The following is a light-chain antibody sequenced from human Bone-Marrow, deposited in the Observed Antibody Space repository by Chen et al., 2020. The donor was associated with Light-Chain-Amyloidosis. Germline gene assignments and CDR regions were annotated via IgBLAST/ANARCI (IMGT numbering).Light chain of an antibody. Sequence: VLPQSPGTLSLSPGEGANLSCRASQTISSNYLTWYQQKFGQAPRLLIYGSSSRATGIPDRFTGSGSGTDFTLTINRLEPEDFAMYYCQQYGTSPITFGGGTKVEIK. CDR3: QQYGTSPIT. CDR1: QTISSNY. V-gene: IGKV3-20*01. CDR2: GSS. J-gene: IGKJ4*01.